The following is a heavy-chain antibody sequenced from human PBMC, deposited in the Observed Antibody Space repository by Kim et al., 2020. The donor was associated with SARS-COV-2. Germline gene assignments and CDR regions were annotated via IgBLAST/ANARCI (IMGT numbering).Heavy chain of an antibody. CDR1: GGSISSYY. CDR3: ARVPDYGGNSDDAFDI. V-gene: IGHV4-59*01. D-gene: IGHD4-17*01. Sequence: SETLSLTCTVSGGSISSYYWSWIRQPPGKGLEWIGYIYYSGSTNYNPSLKSRVTISVDTSKNQFSLKLSSVTAADTAVYYCARVPDYGGNSDDAFDIWGQGTMVTVSS. CDR2: IYYSGST. J-gene: IGHJ3*02.